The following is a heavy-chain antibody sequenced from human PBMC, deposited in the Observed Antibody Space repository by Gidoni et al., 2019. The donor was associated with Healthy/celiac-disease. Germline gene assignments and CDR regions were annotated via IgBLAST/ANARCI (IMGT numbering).Heavy chain of an antibody. CDR3: AHRPRTYYYDSSGYYHYWYFDL. Sequence: QITLMESGPTLVKPTQTLTLTCIFSGFSLSTQGVGVGWIRQPPGRALEWLDLIYWNDDKRYSPSLKSRLTITKDTPNTQVVLTMTNMDPVDTATYYCAHRPRTYYYDSSGYYHYWYFDLWGRGTLVTVSS. V-gene: IGHV2-5*01. CDR1: GFSLSTQGVG. J-gene: IGHJ2*01. CDR2: IYWNDDK. D-gene: IGHD3-22*01.